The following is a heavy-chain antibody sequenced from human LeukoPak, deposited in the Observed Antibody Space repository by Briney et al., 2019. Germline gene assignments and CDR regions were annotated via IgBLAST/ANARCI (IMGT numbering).Heavy chain of an antibody. Sequence: PSETLSLTCTVSGGSISSYYWSWIRQPPGKVLEWIGYIYYGGSTNYNPSLKSRVTISVDTSKNQFSLKLSSVTAADTAVYYCARHQWVPAFDIWGQGTMVTVSS. CDR1: GGSISSYY. CDR2: IYYGGST. D-gene: IGHD1-26*01. V-gene: IGHV4-59*08. CDR3: ARHQWVPAFDI. J-gene: IGHJ3*02.